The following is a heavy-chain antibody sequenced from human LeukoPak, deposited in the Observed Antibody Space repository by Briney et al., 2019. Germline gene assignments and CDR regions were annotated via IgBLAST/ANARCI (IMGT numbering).Heavy chain of an antibody. D-gene: IGHD3-22*01. CDR2: ISSSSSTI. Sequence: GGSLRLSCAASGFTFSSYSMNWVRQAPGKGLEWVSDISSSSSTIYYADSVKGRFTISRDNAKNSLYLQMNSLRAEDTAVYYCARDLNDSSGYYLGEPLDYWGQGTLVTVSS. V-gene: IGHV3-48*01. CDR3: ARDLNDSSGYYLGEPLDY. CDR1: GFTFSSYS. J-gene: IGHJ4*02.